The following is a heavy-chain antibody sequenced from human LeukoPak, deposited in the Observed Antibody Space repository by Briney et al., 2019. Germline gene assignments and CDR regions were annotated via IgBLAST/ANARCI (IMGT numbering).Heavy chain of an antibody. V-gene: IGHV3-53*01. CDR2: IYSGGST. D-gene: IGHD5-12*01. CDR1: GFTVSSNY. CDR3: ARDYPGYSGYDAREDAFDI. Sequence: PGGSLRLSCAASGFTVSSNYMSWVRQAPGKGLEWVSVIYSGGSTYYADSVKGRFTISRDNSKNTLYLQMNSLRAEDTAVYYYARDYPGYSGYDAREDAFDIWGQGTMVTVSS. J-gene: IGHJ3*02.